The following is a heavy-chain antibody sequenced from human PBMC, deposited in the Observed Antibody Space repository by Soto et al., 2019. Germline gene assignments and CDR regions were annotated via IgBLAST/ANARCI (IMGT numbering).Heavy chain of an antibody. CDR1: GGSISSYC. D-gene: IGHD6-6*01. CDR2: IYYSGST. V-gene: IGHV4-59*08. J-gene: IGHJ5*02. CDR3: ARGGLIAARPALVDNWFDP. Sequence: SETLSLTCTVSGGSISSYCWSWIRQPPGKGLEWIGYIYYSGSTNYNPSLKSRVTISVDTSKNQFSLKLSSVTAADTAVYYCARGGLIAARPALVDNWFDPWGQGTLVTVSS.